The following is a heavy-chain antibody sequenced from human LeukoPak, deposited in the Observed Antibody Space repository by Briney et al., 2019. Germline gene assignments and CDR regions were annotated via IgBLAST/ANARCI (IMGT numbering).Heavy chain of an antibody. CDR1: GYTFTSYG. CDR3: ASVRRRGRIAVAGTTDYYYYMDV. Sequence: GASVKVSCKASGYTFTSYGISWVRQAPGQGLEWMGWSSAYNGNTNYAQKLQGRVTMTTDTSTSTAYMELRSLRSDDTAVYYCASVRRRGRIAVAGTTDYYYYMDVWGKGTTVTISS. CDR2: SSAYNGNT. J-gene: IGHJ6*03. D-gene: IGHD6-19*01. V-gene: IGHV1-18*01.